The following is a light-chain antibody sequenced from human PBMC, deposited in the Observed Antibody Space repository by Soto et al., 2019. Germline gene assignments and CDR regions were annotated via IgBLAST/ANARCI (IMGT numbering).Light chain of an antibody. CDR1: QTLVHSDGNIY. CDR2: RIS. V-gene: IGKV2-30*02. CDR3: MQGTHWPYT. Sequence: DVVMTQSPLSLPVTLGQPASLSCRSSQTLVHSDGNIYLNWFQQRPGQSPRRLIYRISNRDSGVPDRFSGSGSGTDFTLKISIVEAEDVGVYYCMQGTHWPYTFGQGTNLEI. J-gene: IGKJ2*01.